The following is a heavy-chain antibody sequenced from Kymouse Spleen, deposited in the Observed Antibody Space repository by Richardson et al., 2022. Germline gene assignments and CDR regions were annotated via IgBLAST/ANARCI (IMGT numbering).Heavy chain of an antibody. Sequence: QVQLVESGGGVVQPGRSLRLSCAASGFTFSSYGMHWVRQAPGKGLEWVAVIWYDGSNKYYADSVKGRFTISRDNSKNTLYLQMNSLRAEDTAVYYCARDPTYYDFWSGYFHGGMDVWGQGTTVTVSS. V-gene: IGHV3-33*01. CDR2: IWYDGSNK. CDR3: ARDPTYYDFWSGYFHGGMDV. CDR1: GFTFSSYG. D-gene: IGHD3-3*01. J-gene: IGHJ6*02.